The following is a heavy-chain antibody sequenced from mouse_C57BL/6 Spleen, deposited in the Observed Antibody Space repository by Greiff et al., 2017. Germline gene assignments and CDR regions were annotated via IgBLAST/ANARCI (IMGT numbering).Heavy chain of an antibody. D-gene: IGHD1-1*01. CDR2: ISYDGSN. Sequence: EVKLEESGPGLVKPSQSLSLTCSVTGYSIPSGYYWNWIRQFPGNKLEWMGYISYDGSNNYNPSLKNRISITRDTSKNQFFLKLNSVTTEDTATYYCARDYGSSPYYAMDYWGQGTSVTVAS. J-gene: IGHJ4*01. CDR1: GYSIPSGYY. V-gene: IGHV3-6*01. CDR3: ARDYGSSPYYAMDY.